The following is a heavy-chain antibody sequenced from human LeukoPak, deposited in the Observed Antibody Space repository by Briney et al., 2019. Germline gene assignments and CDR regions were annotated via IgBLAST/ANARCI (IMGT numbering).Heavy chain of an antibody. J-gene: IGHJ6*03. V-gene: IGHV1-2*02. CDR2: INPNSGGT. D-gene: IGHD4-11*01. Sequence: ASVKVSCKASGYTFTGHYMHWVRQAPGQGLEWMGWINPNSGGTNYAQKLQGRVTMTTDTSTSTAYMELRSLRSDDTAVYYCARDQEYSNYDLAPNYYYYYYMDVWDKGTTVTVSS. CDR1: GYTFTGHY. CDR3: ARDQEYSNYDLAPNYYYYYYMDV.